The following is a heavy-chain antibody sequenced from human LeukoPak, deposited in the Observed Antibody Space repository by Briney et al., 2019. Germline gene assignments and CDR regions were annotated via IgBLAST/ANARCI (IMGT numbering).Heavy chain of an antibody. CDR3: ARLPGRGYSYGALDY. D-gene: IGHD5-18*01. CDR1: GYSFTSYW. J-gene: IGHJ4*02. V-gene: IGHV5-51*01. CDR2: IYPGDSDT. Sequence: GESLQISCKGSGYSFTSYWIGWVRQMPGKGLEWMGIIYPGDSDTRYSPSFQGQVTISADKSISTAYLQWSSLKASDTAMYYCARLPGRGYSYGALDYWGQGTLVTVSS.